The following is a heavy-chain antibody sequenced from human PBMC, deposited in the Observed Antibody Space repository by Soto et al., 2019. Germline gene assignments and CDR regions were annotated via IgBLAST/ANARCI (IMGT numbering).Heavy chain of an antibody. Sequence: PSETLSLTCTVSGGSISNYYWSWFRQTPGKGLEWIGYVHDSWGSNYNPSLKSRVAISADTPNNQLSLRLSSVTAADTAVYYCGRQPGHCGSTTCFGYYSVDVWGQGTTVTVSS. CDR1: GGSISNYY. J-gene: IGHJ6*02. CDR2: VHDSWGS. D-gene: IGHD2-2*01. V-gene: IGHV4-59*08. CDR3: GRQPGHCGSTTCFGYYSVDV.